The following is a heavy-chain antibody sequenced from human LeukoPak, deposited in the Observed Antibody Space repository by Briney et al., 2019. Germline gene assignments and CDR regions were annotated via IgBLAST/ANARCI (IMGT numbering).Heavy chain of an antibody. Sequence: SETLSLTCTVSGGSISSYYWSWIRQPAGKGLEWIGRIYTSGSTNYNPSLKSRVTMSVDTSKNQLSLKLSSVTAADTAVYYCARDWLVVPAALPYNWFDPWGQGTLVTVSS. D-gene: IGHD2-2*01. V-gene: IGHV4-4*07. CDR1: GGSISSYY. J-gene: IGHJ5*02. CDR2: IYTSGST. CDR3: ARDWLVVPAALPYNWFDP.